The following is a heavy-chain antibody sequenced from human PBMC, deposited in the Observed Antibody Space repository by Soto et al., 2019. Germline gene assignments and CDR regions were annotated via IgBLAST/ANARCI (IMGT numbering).Heavy chain of an antibody. Sequence: EVHLLESGGGLVQPGGSLRLSCVASGFTFSSYAMSWVRQAPGKELERVSSIVGSGGRTYYADSVQGRFTISRDNSKNTLYLQMNSLGAEDTAIFYCAKAPVPDYTAYGSCVFELWGRGTLVTVSS. CDR1: GFTFSSYA. D-gene: IGHD4-4*01. CDR3: AKAPVPDYTAYGSCVFEL. J-gene: IGHJ1*01. CDR2: IVGSGGRT. V-gene: IGHV3-23*01.